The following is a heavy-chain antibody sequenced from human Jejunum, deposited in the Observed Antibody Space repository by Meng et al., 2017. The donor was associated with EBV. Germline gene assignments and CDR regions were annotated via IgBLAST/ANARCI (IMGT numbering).Heavy chain of an antibody. J-gene: IGHJ4*02. CDR2: IDHTGTT. V-gene: IGHV4-4*02. Sequence: SGPGRVALSAPFSLNSTVCSGAINIKNLWHWVRQALGKGLEWIGEIDHTGTTHYNPSLKSRVTISLGTSMNQFSLELTSPTPADTAVYYCARDSQYLARGYFDYWGQGALVTVSS. D-gene: IGHD2/OR15-2a*01. CDR3: ARDSQYLARGYFDY. CDR1: SGAINIKNL.